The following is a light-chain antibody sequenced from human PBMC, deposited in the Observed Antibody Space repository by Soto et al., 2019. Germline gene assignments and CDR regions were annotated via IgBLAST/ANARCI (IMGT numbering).Light chain of an antibody. CDR3: RHFYN. CDR2: DAS. CDR1: QDIRQY. V-gene: IGKV1-9*01. J-gene: IGKJ2*01. Sequence: DIQLTQSPPFLSASAGDRVSITCRASQDIRQYLVWYQQKPGKAPNVLIFDASSLQTGVPSRFRGSGSGTEFTLTITRLKPEDFATYYCRHFYNFGQGTKVNI.